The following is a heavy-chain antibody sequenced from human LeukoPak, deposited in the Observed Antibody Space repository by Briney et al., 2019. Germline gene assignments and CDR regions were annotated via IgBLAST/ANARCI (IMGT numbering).Heavy chain of an antibody. CDR1: GYSISSGYY. CDR2: IYTSGST. V-gene: IGHV4-38-2*02. Sequence: PSETLSLTCTVSGYSISSGYYWGWIRQPPGKGLEWIGSIYTSGSTNYNPSLKSRVTISVDTSKNQFSLKLSSVTAADTAVYYCARTGVLDYLYYFDYWGQGTLVTVSS. J-gene: IGHJ4*02. D-gene: IGHD2-2*03. CDR3: ARTGVLDYLYYFDY.